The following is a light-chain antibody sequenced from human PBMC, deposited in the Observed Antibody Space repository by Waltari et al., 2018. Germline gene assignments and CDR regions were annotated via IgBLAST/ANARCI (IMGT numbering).Light chain of an antibody. V-gene: IGLV3-21*04. CDR3: QVWDNRSDHII. CDR1: NIGNKG. Sequence: SYALTQPPSVSVAPGNTAKITCGGNNIGNKGVHWYQQKPGQAPLVVIYDDSDRPAGIPGRFSGSNSGNTATLTISRVEAGDEADYYCQVWDNRSDHIIFGGGTKLTVL. J-gene: IGLJ2*01. CDR2: DDS.